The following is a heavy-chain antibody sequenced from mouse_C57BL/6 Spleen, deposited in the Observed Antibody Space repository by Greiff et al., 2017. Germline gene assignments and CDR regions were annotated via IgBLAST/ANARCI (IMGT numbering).Heavy chain of an antibody. J-gene: IGHJ2*01. CDR1: GYTFTSYW. Sequence: QVQLKQPGAELVKPGASVKMSCKASGYTFTSYWITWVKQRPGQGLEWIGDIYPGSGSTNYNEKFKSKATLTVDTSSSTAYMQLSSLTSDDAAVYYCARSHYSNYLDYWGQGTTLTVSS. V-gene: IGHV1-55*01. CDR3: ARSHYSNYLDY. CDR2: IYPGSGST. D-gene: IGHD2-5*01.